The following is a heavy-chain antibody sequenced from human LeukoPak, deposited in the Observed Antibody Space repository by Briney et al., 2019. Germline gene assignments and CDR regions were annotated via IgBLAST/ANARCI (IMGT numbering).Heavy chain of an antibody. D-gene: IGHD4/OR15-4a*01. V-gene: IGHV3-23*01. CDR2: ISGSGGST. CDR3: ARADYGATIPNDY. Sequence: GGSLRLSCAAYGFTFSSYAMSWVRQAPGKGLEWVSAISGSGGSTYYADSVKGRFTISRDNAKNTLYLQMNSLRAEDTAVYYCARADYGATIPNDYWGQGTLVTVSS. J-gene: IGHJ4*02. CDR1: GFTFSSYA.